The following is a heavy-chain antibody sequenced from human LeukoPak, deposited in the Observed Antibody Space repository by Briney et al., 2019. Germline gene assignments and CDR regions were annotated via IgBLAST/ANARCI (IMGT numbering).Heavy chain of an antibody. V-gene: IGHV4-59*01. CDR1: GGSISSYY. CDR2: IYYSGST. Sequence: SETLSLTCTVSGGSISSYYWSWIRQPPGKGLEWIGYIYYSGSTNYNPSLKSRVTISVDTSKNQFSLKLSSVTAADTAVYYCASSCANWGCGGENYFDYWGQGTTVTVSS. D-gene: IGHD7-27*01. CDR3: ASSCANWGCGGENYFDY. J-gene: IGHJ4*03.